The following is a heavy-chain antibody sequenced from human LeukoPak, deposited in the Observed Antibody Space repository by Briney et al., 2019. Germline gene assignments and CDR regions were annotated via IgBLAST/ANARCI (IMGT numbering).Heavy chain of an antibody. D-gene: IGHD2-2*01. CDR3: AHYSIVVVPDTKDYYFDS. CDR1: GFTFSSYE. V-gene: IGHV3-48*03. CDR2: ISSSGSTI. J-gene: IGHJ4*02. Sequence: GGSLRLSCAASGFTFSSYEMNWVRQAPGKGLEWVSYISSSGSTIYYADSVKGRFTISRDNAKNSLYLQMNSLRAEDTAVYYCAHYSIVVVPDTKDYYFDSWGQGTLATVSS.